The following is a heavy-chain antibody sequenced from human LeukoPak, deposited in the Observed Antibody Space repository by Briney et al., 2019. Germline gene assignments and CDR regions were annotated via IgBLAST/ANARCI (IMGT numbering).Heavy chain of an antibody. V-gene: IGHV1-18*01. CDR3: ARDLQGQEMATADY. Sequence: ASVTVSCKASGYTFTSYGISWVRQAPGQGLEWMGWISAYNGNTNYAQKLQGRVTMTTDTSTSTAYMELRSLRSDDTAVYYCARDLQGQEMATADYWGQGTLVTVSS. J-gene: IGHJ4*02. CDR1: GYTFTSYG. CDR2: ISAYNGNT. D-gene: IGHD5-24*01.